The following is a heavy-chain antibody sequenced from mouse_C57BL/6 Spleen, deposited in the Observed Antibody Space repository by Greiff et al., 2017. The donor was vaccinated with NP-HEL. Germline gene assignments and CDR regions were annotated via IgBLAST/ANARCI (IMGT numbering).Heavy chain of an antibody. J-gene: IGHJ1*03. V-gene: IGHV5-12*01. D-gene: IGHD1-1*01. CDR1: GFTFSDYY. CDR2: ISNGGGST. CDR3: ARGDYYGSPSYWYFDV. Sequence: EVHLVESGGGLVQPGGSLKLSCAASGFTFSDYYMYWVRQTPEKRLEWVAYISNGGGSTYYPDTVKGRFTISRDNAKNTLYLQMSRLKSEDTAMYYCARGDYYGSPSYWYFDVWGTGTTVTVSS.